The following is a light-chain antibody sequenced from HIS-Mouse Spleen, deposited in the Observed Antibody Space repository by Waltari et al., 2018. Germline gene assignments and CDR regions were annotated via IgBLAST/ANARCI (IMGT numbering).Light chain of an antibody. CDR3: YSTDSSGNHRV. Sequence: SYELTQPPSVSVSPGQTARITCSGDALPKKYAYWYQQKSGQAPVLVIYVDSKRPSGIHERFSGASSGKMATLTISGAQVEDEADYSCYSTDSSGNHRVFGGGTKLTVL. V-gene: IGLV3-10*01. CDR2: VDS. CDR1: ALPKKY. J-gene: IGLJ2*01.